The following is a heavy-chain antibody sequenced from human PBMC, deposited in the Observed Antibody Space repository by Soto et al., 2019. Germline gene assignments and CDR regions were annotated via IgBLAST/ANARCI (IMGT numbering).Heavy chain of an antibody. CDR1: GFSFSTYA. CDR3: ATSLYFDWLLPDF. Sequence: GGSLRLSCAASGFSFSTYAMHWVRQAPGKGLEYVSGISSDEDNTFYANSVKGRFTISRDNSKSTLYLQMGSLRAEDMAVYYCATSLYFDWLLPDFWGQGTLVTVSS. D-gene: IGHD3-9*01. CDR2: ISSDEDNT. V-gene: IGHV3-64*01. J-gene: IGHJ4*02.